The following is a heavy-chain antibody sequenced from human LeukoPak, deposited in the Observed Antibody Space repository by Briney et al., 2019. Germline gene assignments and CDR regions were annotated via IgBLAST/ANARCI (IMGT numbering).Heavy chain of an antibody. CDR2: IYSGGGT. CDR1: GFTVSSNY. D-gene: IGHD6-19*01. CDR3: ARETVAGLQYYFDY. Sequence: PGGSLRLSCAASGFTVSSNYMSWVRQAPGKGLEWVSVIYSGGGTYYADSVKGRFTISRDNSKNTLYLQMNSLRAEDTAVYYCARETVAGLQYYFDYWGQGTLVTVSS. V-gene: IGHV3-53*01. J-gene: IGHJ4*02.